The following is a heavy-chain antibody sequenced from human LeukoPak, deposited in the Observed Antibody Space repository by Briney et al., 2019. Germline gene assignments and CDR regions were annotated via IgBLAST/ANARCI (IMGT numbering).Heavy chain of an antibody. J-gene: IGHJ4*02. CDR1: GFAFNTYW. D-gene: IGHD6-13*01. CDR2: IKHDGNEK. Sequence: GGSLRLSCAASGFAFNTYWMTWVRQAPGKGLEWVAHIKHDGNEKSYVDSVKDRFTISRDNTQNSLYLQMNSLRAEDTAVYYCARGRYSSSWFDYWGQGTQVTVSS. CDR3: ARGRYSSSWFDY. V-gene: IGHV3-7*04.